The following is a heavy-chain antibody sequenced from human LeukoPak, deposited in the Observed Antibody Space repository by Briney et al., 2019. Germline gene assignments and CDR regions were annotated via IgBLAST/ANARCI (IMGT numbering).Heavy chain of an antibody. V-gene: IGHV4-30-4*08. Sequence: SETLSLTCTVSGGSISSGDYYWSWIRQPPGKGLEWIGYIYYSGSTYYNPSLKSRVTISVDTSKNQFSLKLSSVTAADTAVYYCARSQYSRSYYWEGGEAIDIWGQGTMVTVSS. CDR3: ARSQYSRSYYWEGGEAIDI. D-gene: IGHD1-26*01. CDR2: IYYSGST. J-gene: IGHJ3*02. CDR1: GGSISSGDYY.